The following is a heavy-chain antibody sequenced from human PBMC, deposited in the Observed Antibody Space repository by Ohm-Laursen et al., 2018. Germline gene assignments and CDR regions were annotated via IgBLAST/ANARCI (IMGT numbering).Heavy chain of an antibody. J-gene: IGHJ4*02. D-gene: IGHD3-22*01. Sequence: SLRLSCAASGFTFSSYAMSWVRHAPGKGLEWVSAISGSGGSTYYADSVKGRFTISRDNSKNTLYLQMNNLRAEDTAVYYCAKDGGYYDSSGYYYVGYYFDYWGQGTLVTVSS. V-gene: IGHV3-23*01. CDR2: ISGSGGST. CDR1: GFTFSSYA. CDR3: AKDGGYYDSSGYYYVGYYFDY.